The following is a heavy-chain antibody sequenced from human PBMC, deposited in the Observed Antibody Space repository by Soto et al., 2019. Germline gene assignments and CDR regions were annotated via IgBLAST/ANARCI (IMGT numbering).Heavy chain of an antibody. D-gene: IGHD6-13*01. J-gene: IGHJ5*02. CDR1: GGSISSYY. CDR2: IYYSGST. CDR3: ASLEGIREWFDP. Sequence: SETLSLTCTVSGGSISSYYWIWIRQPPGKGLEWIGYIYYSGSTYYNPSLKSRVTISVDTSKNQFSLKLSSVTAADTAVYYCASLEGIREWFDPWGQGTLVTVSS. V-gene: IGHV4-59*04.